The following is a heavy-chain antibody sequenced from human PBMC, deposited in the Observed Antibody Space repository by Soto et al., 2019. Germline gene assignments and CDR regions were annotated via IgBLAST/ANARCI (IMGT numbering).Heavy chain of an antibody. V-gene: IGHV1-3*01. CDR1: GYTLTNYL. Sequence: ASVKVSCKASGYTLTNYLMHWVRQAPGQRLEWMGWINAGNGNTRYSQKLQGRVSITKDTAASTAYMELSNLRSEDTAVYYCVRDLDGSGNYYTRPFDYWGQGTLVTVSS. J-gene: IGHJ4*02. CDR2: INAGNGNT. D-gene: IGHD3-10*01. CDR3: VRDLDGSGNYYTRPFDY.